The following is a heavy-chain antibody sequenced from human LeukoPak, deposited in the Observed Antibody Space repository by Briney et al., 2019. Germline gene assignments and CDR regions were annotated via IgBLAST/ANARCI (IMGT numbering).Heavy chain of an antibody. D-gene: IGHD4-23*01. CDR1: GYTFTSYY. CDR3: ARGPRKVVTLNWFDP. Sequence: ASVKVSCKASGYTFTSYYMHWVRQAPGQGLEWMGIINPSGGSTSYAQKFQGRVTMTRDTSTSTVYMELSSLRSEDTAVYYCARGPRKVVTLNWFDPWGQGTLVTVSS. J-gene: IGHJ5*02. CDR2: INPSGGST. V-gene: IGHV1-46*01.